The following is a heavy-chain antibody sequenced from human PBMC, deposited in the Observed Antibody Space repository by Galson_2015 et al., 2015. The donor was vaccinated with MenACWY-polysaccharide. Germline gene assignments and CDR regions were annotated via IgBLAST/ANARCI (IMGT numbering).Heavy chain of an antibody. J-gene: IGHJ4*02. CDR1: GYTFTNYY. D-gene: IGHD6-13*01. CDR2: INPSGGTT. CDR3: ARGSSDSSRIF. Sequence: SVKVSCKASGYTFTNYYMHWVRRAPGQGLEWMGIINPSGGTTSYAQEFQGRVTMTRDTSTRTVYMELSSLRSEDTAMYFCARGSSDSSRIFWGQGTLVTVSS. V-gene: IGHV1-46*01.